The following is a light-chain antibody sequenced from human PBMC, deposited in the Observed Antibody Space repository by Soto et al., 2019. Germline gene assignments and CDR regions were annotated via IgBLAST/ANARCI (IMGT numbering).Light chain of an antibody. J-gene: IGKJ2*01. V-gene: IGKV3-20*01. CDR3: QQYGSSPPYT. CDR1: HNVSSTY. CDR2: GAS. Sequence: EIVLTQSPGTLSLSPGERATLSCRASHNVSSTYLAWYQQKPGQAPRLLIYGASSRATGIPDRFSGSGSGTDFTLTISRLEPEDFAVYYCQQYGSSPPYTFGQGTKLHIK.